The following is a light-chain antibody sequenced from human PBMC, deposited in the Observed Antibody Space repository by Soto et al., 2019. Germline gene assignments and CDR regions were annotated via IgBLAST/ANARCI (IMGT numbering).Light chain of an antibody. V-gene: IGLV2-8*01. Sequence: QSALTQPPSASGSPGQSVTISCTGTSSDVGGYNYVSWYQQYPGKAPKLMIYEVSKRPSGVPDRFSGSKSGKTASLTVSRLQPEDEADYYCTSYAGSNIGVFGGGTKLTVL. J-gene: IGLJ3*02. CDR3: TSYAGSNIGV. CDR2: EVS. CDR1: SSDVGGYNY.